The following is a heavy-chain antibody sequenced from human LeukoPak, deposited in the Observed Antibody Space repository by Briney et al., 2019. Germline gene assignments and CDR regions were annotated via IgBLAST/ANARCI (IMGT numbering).Heavy chain of an antibody. CDR2: IKEDGSQK. V-gene: IGHV3-7*01. Sequence: GGSLRLSCAASGFTLSNYWMSWVRQAPGKGLEWVANIKEDGSQKFYVDSVKGRFTISRDNAKNSLYLHMNSLRAEDTAVYYCLTILEATIDAFDIWGQGTMVTVSS. CDR3: LTILEATIDAFDI. J-gene: IGHJ3*02. CDR1: GFTLSNYW. D-gene: IGHD1-26*01.